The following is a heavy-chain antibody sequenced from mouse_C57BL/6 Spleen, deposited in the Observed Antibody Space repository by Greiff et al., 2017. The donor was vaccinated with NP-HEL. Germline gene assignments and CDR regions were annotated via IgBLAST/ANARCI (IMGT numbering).Heavy chain of an antibody. J-gene: IGHJ1*03. V-gene: IGHV1-81*01. Sequence: QVQLQQSGAELARPGASVKLSCKASGYTFTSYGISWVKQRTGQGLEWIGEIYPRSGNTYYNEKFKGKATLTADKSSSTAYMELRSLTSEDSAVYFCARMTTVVASWYFDVWGTGTTVTVSS. CDR2: IYPRSGNT. CDR1: GYTFTSYG. D-gene: IGHD1-1*01. CDR3: ARMTTVVASWYFDV.